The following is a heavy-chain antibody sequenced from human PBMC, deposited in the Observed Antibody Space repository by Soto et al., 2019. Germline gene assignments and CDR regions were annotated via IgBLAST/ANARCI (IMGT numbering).Heavy chain of an antibody. Sequence: SETLSLTCTVSGGSISSSSYYWGWIRQPPGKGLEWIGSIYYSGSTYYNPSLKSRVTMSADTSKKQFSLKLTSVTAADTAVYYCARYSNNWFQTEGMDVWGQGTTVTVSS. D-gene: IGHD1-20*01. CDR3: ARYSNNWFQTEGMDV. CDR2: IYYSGST. CDR1: GGSISSSSYY. V-gene: IGHV4-39*07. J-gene: IGHJ6*02.